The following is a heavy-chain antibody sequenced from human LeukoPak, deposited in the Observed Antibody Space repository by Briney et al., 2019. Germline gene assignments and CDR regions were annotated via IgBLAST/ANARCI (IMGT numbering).Heavy chain of an antibody. J-gene: IGHJ6*03. CDR1: GYTFTSYD. Sequence: GASVKVSCKASGYTFTSYDINWVRQATGQGLEWMGWMNPNSGNTGYAQKFQGRVTITRNTSISTAYMELSSLRSEDTAVYYCARRKATIFGVVQRDYYYYYYMDVWGKGTTVTVSS. CDR3: ARRKATIFGVVQRDYYYYYYMDV. V-gene: IGHV1-8*03. D-gene: IGHD3-3*01. CDR2: MNPNSGNT.